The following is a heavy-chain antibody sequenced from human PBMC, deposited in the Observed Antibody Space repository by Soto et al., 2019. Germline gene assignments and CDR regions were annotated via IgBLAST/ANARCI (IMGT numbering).Heavy chain of an antibody. CDR1: GFTFSTYA. Sequence: QVQLLESGGGVVQPGRSLRLSCAASGFTFSTYAMHWVRQAPGKGLEWVAVISYDGSNKYYADSVKGRFTISRDNSKNTLYLQMNRLRTEDTAVYYCARGGKDGYRKDAFDIWGQGTMVTVSS. J-gene: IGHJ3*02. CDR3: ARGGKDGYRKDAFDI. V-gene: IGHV3-30-3*01. D-gene: IGHD5-12*01. CDR2: ISYDGSNK.